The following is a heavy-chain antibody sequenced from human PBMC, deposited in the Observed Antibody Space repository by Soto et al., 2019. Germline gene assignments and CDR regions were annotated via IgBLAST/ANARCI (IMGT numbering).Heavy chain of an antibody. J-gene: IGHJ5*02. CDR3: AHRQCGYCSGGSCYNWFDP. V-gene: IGHV2-5*02. CDR1: GFSLSTSGVG. Sequence: QITLKESGPTLVKPTQTLTLTCTFSGFSLSTSGVGVGWIRQPPGKALEWLALIYWDDDKRYSPSLKSRHTITKDTSKNQVVLTMTNMDPVDTATYYCAHRQCGYCSGGSCYNWFDPWGQGTLVTVSS. CDR2: IYWDDDK. D-gene: IGHD2-15*01.